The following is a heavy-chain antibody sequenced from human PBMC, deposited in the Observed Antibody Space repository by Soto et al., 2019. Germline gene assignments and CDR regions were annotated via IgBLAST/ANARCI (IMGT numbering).Heavy chain of an antibody. CDR3: ARTSRFKTGNLDY. V-gene: IGHV4-28*01. CDR2: IFYTGTT. D-gene: IGHD3-9*01. Sequence: PSETLSLTCAVPGYSISSDNWWGWIRQPPGKGLEWIGYIFYTGTTYYNLSLKSRVTMSVDTAKDQFSLKLSSVTAADTAVYNCARTSRFKTGNLDYWGQGTLVTVSS. CDR1: GYSISSDNW. J-gene: IGHJ4*02.